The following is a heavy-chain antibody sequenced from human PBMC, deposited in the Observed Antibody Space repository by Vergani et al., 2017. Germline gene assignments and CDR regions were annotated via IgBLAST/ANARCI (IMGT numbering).Heavy chain of an antibody. Sequence: VQLVESGGGLVQPGGSLRLSCAASGFTFSSYWMSWVRQAPGQGLEWMGWISAYNGNTNYAQKLQGRVTMTTDTSTSTAYMELSSLRSEDTAVYYCASVLYSGYDLEYFQHWGQGTLVTVSS. CDR2: ISAYNGNT. D-gene: IGHD5-12*01. CDR3: ASVLYSGYDLEYFQH. J-gene: IGHJ1*01. CDR1: GFTFSSYW. V-gene: IGHV1-18*01.